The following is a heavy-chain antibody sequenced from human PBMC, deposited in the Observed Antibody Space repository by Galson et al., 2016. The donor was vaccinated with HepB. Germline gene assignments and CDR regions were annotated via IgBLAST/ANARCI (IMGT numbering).Heavy chain of an antibody. CDR3: ARGQHTAMDV. CDR2: AYQRSSWTN. CDR1: GDSVSRTGPA. J-gene: IGHJ6*02. D-gene: IGHD6-13*01. V-gene: IGHV6-1*01. Sequence: CAISGDSVSRTGPAWNWLRQSPSRGLEWLGRAYQRSSWTNDYSESVKSRITISPDTSKNQFSLQLNPVTPEDTAVYYCARGQHTAMDVWGQGTTVTVSS.